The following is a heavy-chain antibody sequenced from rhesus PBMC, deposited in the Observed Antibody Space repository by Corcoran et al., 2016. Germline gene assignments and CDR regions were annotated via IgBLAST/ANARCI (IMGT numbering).Heavy chain of an antibody. CDR2: IYGWVHSP. Sequence: QLQLQESGPGLVKPSETLSVTCAVSGGSISSNYWSWIRQPPGKGLEWIGRIYGWVHSPNYPPALKSRVTLSVDTAKNQLSLKLSSVTAADTAVYYCARHAGTGVIITRNYFDYWGQGVLVTVSS. J-gene: IGHJ4*01. V-gene: IGHV4-169*01. CDR3: ARHAGTGVIITRNYFDY. CDR1: GGSISSNY. D-gene: IGHD3-22*01.